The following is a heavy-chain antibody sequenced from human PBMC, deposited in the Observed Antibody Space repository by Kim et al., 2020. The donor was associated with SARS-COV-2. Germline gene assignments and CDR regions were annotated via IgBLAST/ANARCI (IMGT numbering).Heavy chain of an antibody. J-gene: IGHJ4*01. Sequence: SETLSLTCTVSGGSISSYYWSWIRQPPGKGLEWIGYIYYSGSTNYNPSLKSRVTISVDTSKNQFSLKLSSVTAADTAVYYCARLSPIDYYDSSGQLDYCGQGNLVPVSS. CDR1: GGSISSYY. CDR2: IYYSGST. D-gene: IGHD3-22*01. CDR3: ARLSPIDYYDSSGQLDY. V-gene: IGHV4-59*08.